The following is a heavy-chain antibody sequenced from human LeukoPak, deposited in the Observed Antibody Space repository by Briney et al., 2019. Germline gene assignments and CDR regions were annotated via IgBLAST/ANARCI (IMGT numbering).Heavy chain of an antibody. J-gene: IGHJ4*02. CDR3: ARAAEYSSGWYLFDY. Sequence: PSETLSLTCTVSGGSISSYYWSWIRQPAGKGLEWIGRIYTGGGTNYNPSLKSRVTMSVDTSKNQFSLKLSSVTAADTAMYYCARAAEYSSGWYLFDYWGQGILVTVSA. CDR2: IYTGGGT. D-gene: IGHD6-19*01. CDR1: GGSISSYY. V-gene: IGHV4-4*07.